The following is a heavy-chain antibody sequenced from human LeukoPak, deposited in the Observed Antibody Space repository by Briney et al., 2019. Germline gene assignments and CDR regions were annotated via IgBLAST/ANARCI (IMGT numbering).Heavy chain of an antibody. CDR2: MNPNSGNT. D-gene: IGHD4-17*01. J-gene: IGHJ5*02. CDR1: GYTFTSYD. Sequence: ASVKVSCKASGYTFTSYDINWVRQATGQGLEWMGWMNPNSGNTGYAQKFQGRVTMTRNTSISTAYTELSSLRSEDTAVYYCARASSGGDYGDYARGEGQYNWFDPWGQGTLVTVSS. CDR3: ARASSGGDYGDYARGEGQYNWFDP. V-gene: IGHV1-8*01.